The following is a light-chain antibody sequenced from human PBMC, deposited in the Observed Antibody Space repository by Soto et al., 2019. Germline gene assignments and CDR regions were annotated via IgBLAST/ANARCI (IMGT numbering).Light chain of an antibody. CDR1: QSISSW. J-gene: IGKJ1*01. V-gene: IGKV1-5*03. CDR3: HQYHNFPRT. Sequence: DIQMTQSPSTLSASVGDRVTITCRASQSISSWLAWYQQKPGKAPKLLIYKASSLESGVPSRFSGSGSGTEFTLTISSLQPDDFATYYCHQYHNFPRTFGQGTKV. CDR2: KAS.